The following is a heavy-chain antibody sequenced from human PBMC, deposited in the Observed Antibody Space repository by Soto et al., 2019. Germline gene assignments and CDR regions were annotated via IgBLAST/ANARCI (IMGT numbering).Heavy chain of an antibody. Sequence: QITLKESGPTPVKPTQTLTLTCTFSGFSLSTSGVGVGWIRQPPGKALEWLALIYWDDDKRYSPSLKCRLTIAKYTAKNQVVLTMTNMDPVDTATYYSAHSPGGSTLDYWGQGTLVTVSS. V-gene: IGHV2-5*02. CDR2: IYWDDDK. D-gene: IGHD5-12*01. CDR1: GFSLSTSGVG. J-gene: IGHJ4*02. CDR3: AHSPGGSTLDY.